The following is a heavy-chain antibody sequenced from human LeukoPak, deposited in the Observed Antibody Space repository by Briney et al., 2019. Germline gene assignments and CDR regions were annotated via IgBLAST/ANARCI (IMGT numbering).Heavy chain of an antibody. CDR3: ARDSGYNYADDY. J-gene: IGHJ4*02. Sequence: GGSLRLSCAASGFTFRSYAMQWVRQAPGKGLEWVSYITYNSGTIFYADSVKGRFTISRDNAKDSLYLQMSSLRDEDTAVYYCARDSGYNYADDYWGQGTLVTVSS. CDR1: GFTFRSYA. V-gene: IGHV3-48*02. CDR2: ITYNSGTI. D-gene: IGHD5-12*01.